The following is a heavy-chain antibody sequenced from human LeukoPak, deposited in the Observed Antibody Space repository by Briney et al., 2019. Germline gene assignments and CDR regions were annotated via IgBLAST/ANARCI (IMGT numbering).Heavy chain of an antibody. CDR2: ISTSSTSI. J-gene: IGHJ4*02. V-gene: IGHV3-48*02. D-gene: IGHD3-10*01. Sequence: PGGSLRLSCAASGFTFSTYSMNWVRQAPGKGLEWVSYISTSSTSIYYADSVKGRFTISRDNAKNSVYLQMNSLRDEDTAVYYCVRDVRGGYSYWGQGTLVTVSS. CDR3: VRDVRGGYSY. CDR1: GFTFSTYS.